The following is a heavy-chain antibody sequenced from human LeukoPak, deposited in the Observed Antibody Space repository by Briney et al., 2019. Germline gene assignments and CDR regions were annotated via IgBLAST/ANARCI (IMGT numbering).Heavy chain of an antibody. CDR2: IYSGGST. J-gene: IGHJ4*02. D-gene: IGHD6-13*01. Sequence: GGSLRLSCAAYGFTVSSNYMSWVRQAPGKGLEWVSVIYSGGSTYYADSVKGRFTISRDNSKNTLYLQMNSLRAEDTAVYYCASPGYSRGTDYWGQGTLVTVSS. V-gene: IGHV3-53*01. CDR1: GFTVSSNY. CDR3: ASPGYSRGTDY.